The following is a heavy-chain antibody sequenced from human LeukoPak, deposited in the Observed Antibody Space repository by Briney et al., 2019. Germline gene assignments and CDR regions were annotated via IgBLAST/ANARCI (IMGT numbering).Heavy chain of an antibody. CDR3: ARRAYDRIDFDY. D-gene: IGHD3-22*01. J-gene: IGHJ4*02. CDR2: IKRDGSEK. CDR1: GFTFSSYW. V-gene: IGHV3-7*01. Sequence: GGSLGLSCAASGFTFSSYWMNWVRQAPGKGLEWVATIKRDGSEKYYVDSVKGRFTISRDNAKNSLYLQMNSLRAEDTAVYYCARRAYDRIDFDYWGQGTLVTVSS.